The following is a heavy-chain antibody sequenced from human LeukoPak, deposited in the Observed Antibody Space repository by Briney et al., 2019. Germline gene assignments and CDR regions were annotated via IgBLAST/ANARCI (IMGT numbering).Heavy chain of an antibody. V-gene: IGHV3-23*01. CDR1: GFAFGNTG. D-gene: IGHD2-21*01. CDR3: AKIGVIANWYFDI. J-gene: IGHJ2*01. CDR2: ISRGGDMT. Sequence: GGFLRLSCAASGFAFGNTGMSWVRQTPGTGLGWVSSISRGGDMTFYADSVGGRFTVSRDNSINTLYLQMNSLRAEDTAVYFCAKIGVIANWYFDIWGRGTLVTVSS.